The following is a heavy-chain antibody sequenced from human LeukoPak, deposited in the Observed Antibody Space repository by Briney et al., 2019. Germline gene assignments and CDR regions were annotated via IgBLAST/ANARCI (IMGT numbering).Heavy chain of an antibody. D-gene: IGHD1-1*01. J-gene: IGHJ6*03. CDR1: GESFSGYY. V-gene: IGHV4-59*10. Sequence: SETLSLTCAVYGESFSGYYWSWIRQTPGKGLEWIGRIYTSGSTNYNPSLKSRVTMSVDTSKNQFSLKLSSVTAADTAVYYCAGGGTGTNYYYYYMDVWGKGTTVTVSS. CDR2: IYTSGST. CDR3: AGGGTGTNYYYYYMDV.